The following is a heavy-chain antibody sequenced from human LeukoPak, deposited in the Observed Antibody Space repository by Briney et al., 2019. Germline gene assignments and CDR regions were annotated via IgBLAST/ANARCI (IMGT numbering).Heavy chain of an antibody. V-gene: IGHV3-48*03. CDR2: ISSSGSTI. CDR3: ARDFTAHSYYYVMDV. CDR1: GFTFSNYE. Sequence: GGSLRLSCAASGFTFSNYEMNWVRQAPGKGLEWVSYISSSGSTIYYADSVKGRFTISRDNAKNSLYLQMNSLRAEDTAVYYCARDFTAHSYYYVMDVWGKGPRSPSLQ. D-gene: IGHD5-18*01. J-gene: IGHJ6*04.